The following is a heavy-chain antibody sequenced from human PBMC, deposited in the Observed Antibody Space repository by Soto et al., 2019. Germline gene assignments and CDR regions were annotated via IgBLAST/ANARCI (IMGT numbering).Heavy chain of an antibody. Sequence: PGGSLRLSCAASGFTFSSYSMNWVRQAPGKGLEWVSSISSSSSYIYYADSVKGRFTISRDNAKNSLYLQMNSLRAEDTAVYYCARDQSTDYDFWSGYPHGAFDIWGQGTMVTVSS. J-gene: IGHJ3*02. D-gene: IGHD3-3*01. CDR2: ISSSSSYI. CDR1: GFTFSSYS. CDR3: ARDQSTDYDFWSGYPHGAFDI. V-gene: IGHV3-21*01.